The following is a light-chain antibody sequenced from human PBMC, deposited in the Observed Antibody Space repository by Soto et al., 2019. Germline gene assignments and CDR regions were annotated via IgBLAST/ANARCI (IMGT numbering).Light chain of an antibody. CDR1: QSISIY. CDR3: QQAYIVPWT. Sequence: DIQMTQSPSSLSASVGDRVTITCRASQSISIYLNWYQLRPGKAPHLLIYAASSLQSGVPARFSGSGSETEFTLTISSLQPEDFATYYCQQAYIVPWTFGQGTKVEVK. CDR2: AAS. V-gene: IGKV1-39*01. J-gene: IGKJ1*01.